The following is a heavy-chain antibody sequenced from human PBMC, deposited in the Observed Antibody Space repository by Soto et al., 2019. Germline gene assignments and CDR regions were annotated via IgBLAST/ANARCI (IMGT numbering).Heavy chain of an antibody. D-gene: IGHD2-15*01. Sequence: SGGSLRLSCAASGFTFSSYGMHWVRQAPGRGLEWVAVISYDGSNKYYADSVKGRFTISRDNSKNTLYLQMNSLRAEDTAVYYCAKEGYCSGGSCYYFDYWGQGTLVTVSS. J-gene: IGHJ4*02. CDR2: ISYDGSNK. CDR3: AKEGYCSGGSCYYFDY. CDR1: GFTFSSYG. V-gene: IGHV3-30*18.